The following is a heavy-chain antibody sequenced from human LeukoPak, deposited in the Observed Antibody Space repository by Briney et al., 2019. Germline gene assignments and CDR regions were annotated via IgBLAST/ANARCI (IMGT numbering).Heavy chain of an antibody. V-gene: IGHV3-23*01. J-gene: IGHJ3*02. D-gene: IGHD3-22*01. Sequence: GGSLRLSCAASGFTFSSYAMSWARQAPGKGLEWVSAISGSGGSTYYADSVRGRFIISRDNSKNTLYLQMNSLRAEDTAVYYCAKAPYYYDSSGYYCAFDIWGQGTMVTVSS. CDR2: ISGSGGST. CDR3: AKAPYYYDSSGYYCAFDI. CDR1: GFTFSSYA.